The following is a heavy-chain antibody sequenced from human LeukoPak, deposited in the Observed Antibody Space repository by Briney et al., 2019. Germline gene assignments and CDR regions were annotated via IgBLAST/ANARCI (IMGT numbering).Heavy chain of an antibody. CDR3: ARASGVVPHDAFDI. D-gene: IGHD2-15*01. V-gene: IGHV1-2*02. CDR1: GYTFTGYY. CDR2: INPNSGGT. J-gene: IGHJ3*02. Sequence: ASVKVSCKASGYTFTGYYMHWVRQAPGQGLEWMGWINPNSGGTNYAQKFQGRVTMTRDMSISTAYMELSRLRSDDTAVYYCARASGVVPHDAFDIWGQGTMVTVS.